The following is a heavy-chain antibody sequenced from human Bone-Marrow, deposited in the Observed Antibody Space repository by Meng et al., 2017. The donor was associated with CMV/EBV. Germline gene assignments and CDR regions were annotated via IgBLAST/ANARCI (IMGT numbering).Heavy chain of an antibody. J-gene: IGHJ4*02. CDR1: RFTFSSYS. Sequence: GESLKISCAASRFTFSSYSMNWVRQAPGKGLEWVSSISSSSSYIYYADSVKGRFTISRDNAKNSLYLQMNSLRAEDTAVYYCARDSLGGELWSGYYEFDYWGQGTLVTVSS. CDR2: ISSSSSYI. V-gene: IGHV3-21*01. D-gene: IGHD3-3*01. CDR3: ARDSLGGELWSGYYEFDY.